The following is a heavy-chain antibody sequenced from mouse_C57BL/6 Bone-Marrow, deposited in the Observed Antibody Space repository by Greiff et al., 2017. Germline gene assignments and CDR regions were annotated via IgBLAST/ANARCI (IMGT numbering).Heavy chain of an antibody. J-gene: IGHJ1*03. CDR1: GYTFTSYG. V-gene: IGHV1-81*01. D-gene: IGHD1-1*01. CDR3: ARQFYYYGSSHWYFDV. Sequence: VQRVESGAELARPGASVKLSCKASGYTFTSYGISWVKQRPGQGLEWIGEIYPRSGNTYYNEKFKGKATLTADQSSSTAYMELRSLTSEDSAVYVCARQFYYYGSSHWYFDVWGTGTAVTVTS. CDR2: IYPRSGNT.